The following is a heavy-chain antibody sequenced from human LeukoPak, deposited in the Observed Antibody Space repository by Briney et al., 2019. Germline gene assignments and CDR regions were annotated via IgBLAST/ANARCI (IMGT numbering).Heavy chain of an antibody. V-gene: IGHV1-18*01. Sequence: ASVKVSCKASGYTFTSYGISWVRQAPGQGLEWMGWISAYNGNTKYTQNLQGRVTMTRDTSTSTGYMELRSLRSDDTAVYYCARGGTDGAFDIWGQGTMVTVSS. CDR1: GYTFTSYG. CDR2: ISAYNGNT. D-gene: IGHD5-24*01. CDR3: ARGGTDGAFDI. J-gene: IGHJ3*02.